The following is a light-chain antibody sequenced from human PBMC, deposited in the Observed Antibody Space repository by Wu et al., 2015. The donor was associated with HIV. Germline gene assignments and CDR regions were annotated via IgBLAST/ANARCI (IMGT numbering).Light chain of an antibody. CDR1: QSINSD. CDR2: GAS. CDR3: RQSHGDFLQ. J-gene: IGKJ2*01. V-gene: IGKV1-39*01. Sequence: DIQMTQPPSSLSASVGDRVTITCRASQSINSDLNWYQHKPGKAPKLLIYGASSLYSEVPSKVQWQWVWDNFHSHQSPVCNLKILQTYYCRQSHGDFLQFGQGTSWRSN.